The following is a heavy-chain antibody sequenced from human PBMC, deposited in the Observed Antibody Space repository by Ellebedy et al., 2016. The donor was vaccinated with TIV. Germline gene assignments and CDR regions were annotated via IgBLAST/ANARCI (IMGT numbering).Heavy chain of an antibody. Sequence: ASVKVSXXASGYTFTGYYMHWVRQAPGQGLEWMGWINPNSGDTNYAQKFQGRVTMTRDTSISTAYMELSRLRSDDTAVYYCARSAYDFRSGRVGTYYFDYWGQGTLVTVSS. J-gene: IGHJ4*02. CDR2: INPNSGDT. V-gene: IGHV1-2*02. D-gene: IGHD3-3*01. CDR1: GYTFTGYY. CDR3: ARSAYDFRSGRVGTYYFDY.